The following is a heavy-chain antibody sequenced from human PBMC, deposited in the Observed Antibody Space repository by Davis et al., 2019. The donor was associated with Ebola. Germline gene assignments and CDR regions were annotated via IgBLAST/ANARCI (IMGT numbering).Heavy chain of an antibody. D-gene: IGHD6-13*01. CDR2: ISYDVSNK. J-gene: IGHJ6*02. V-gene: IGHV3-30-3*01. Sequence: GESLKISCAASGFTFSSYAMHWVRQAPGKGLSWVAVISYDVSNKYYSDSVKGRFTISRDNSKNTLYLQMNSLRAEDTAVYYCARDAGYSITVPYYYGMDVWGQGTTVTVSS. CDR1: GFTFSSYA. CDR3: ARDAGYSITVPYYYGMDV.